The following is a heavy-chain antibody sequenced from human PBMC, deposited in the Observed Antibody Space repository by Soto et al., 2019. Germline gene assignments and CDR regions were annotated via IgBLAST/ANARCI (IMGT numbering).Heavy chain of an antibody. CDR2: ISAYNGNT. Sequence: GASVKVSCKASGYTFTSYGISWVRQAPGQGLEWMGWISAYNGNTNYAQKLQGRVTMTTDTSTSTAYMELRSLRSDDTAVYYCARILVVAWSSGAYYYYMDFWGKGTTVTVSS. CDR3: ARILVVAWSSGAYYYYMDF. J-gene: IGHJ6*03. D-gene: IGHD5-12*01. CDR1: GYTFTSYG. V-gene: IGHV1-18*01.